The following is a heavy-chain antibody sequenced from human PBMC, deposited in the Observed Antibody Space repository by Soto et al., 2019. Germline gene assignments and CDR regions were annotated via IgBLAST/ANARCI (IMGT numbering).Heavy chain of an antibody. CDR3: ARGGGDPGYFDL. CDR1: GGSISSYY. V-gene: IGHV4-59*01. D-gene: IGHD4-17*01. Sequence: QVQLQESGPGLVRPSETLSLACTVSGGSISSYYWSWVRHPPGTGLEWIGYTYYSGNTNYNPSHKSRVTISVDTSKNQFSLKLSSVTAADTAVYYCARGGGDPGYFDLWGRGTLVTVSS. CDR2: TYYSGNT. J-gene: IGHJ2*01.